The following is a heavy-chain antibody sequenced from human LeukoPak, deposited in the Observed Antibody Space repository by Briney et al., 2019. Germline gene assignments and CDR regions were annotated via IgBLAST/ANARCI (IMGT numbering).Heavy chain of an antibody. Sequence: SETLSLTCAVSGDSISSNNWWSWVRQPPGKGLEWIGEIHHSGSTNYNPSLKSRVTISLDKSKNHFSLKLSSLTAADTAVYYCARGSNNWPLDYWGQGTLVAVSS. D-gene: IGHD2-15*01. V-gene: IGHV4-4*02. CDR2: IHHSGST. J-gene: IGHJ4*02. CDR1: GDSISSNNW. CDR3: ARGSNNWPLDY.